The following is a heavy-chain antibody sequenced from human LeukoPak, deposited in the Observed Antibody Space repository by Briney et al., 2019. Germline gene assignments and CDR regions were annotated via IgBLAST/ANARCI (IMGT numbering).Heavy chain of an antibody. Sequence: GGSLRLSCAASGFTFSSYAMSWVRQAPGKGLEWVSAISGSGGSTYYADSVKGRFTISRDNSKNTLYLQMNSLRAEDTAIYYCATKTSYGDRYFDYWGQGTLVTVSS. D-gene: IGHD4-17*01. CDR2: ISGSGGST. V-gene: IGHV3-23*01. CDR3: ATKTSYGDRYFDY. J-gene: IGHJ4*02. CDR1: GFTFSSYA.